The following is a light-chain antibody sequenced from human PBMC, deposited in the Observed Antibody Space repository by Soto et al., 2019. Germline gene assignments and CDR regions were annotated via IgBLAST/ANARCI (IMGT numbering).Light chain of an antibody. V-gene: IGKV3-15*01. CDR3: QHYNNWPRT. CDR1: QSVNSN. Sequence: EIGMTQSQATLSVSPGERATLSCRASQSVNSNLAWYQQKPGQAPRLLIYGASTRATGIPARFSGSGSGTEFTLTISSLQSEDFAVYYCQHYNNWPRTFGQGTKVEIK. CDR2: GAS. J-gene: IGKJ1*01.